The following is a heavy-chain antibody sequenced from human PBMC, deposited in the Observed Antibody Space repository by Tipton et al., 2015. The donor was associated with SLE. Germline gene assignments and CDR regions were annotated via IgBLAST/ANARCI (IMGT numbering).Heavy chain of an antibody. Sequence: TLSLTCTVSGSSITSDSNYWTWIRQPAGKGLVWIGHIYTSGTTNYNPSLKSRVTILMDTSKNQFSLKLTSVTAADTAMYYCASITFWSGYIPFDYWGQGTLVTVSS. CDR2: IYTSGTT. D-gene: IGHD3-3*01. CDR1: GSSITSDSNY. CDR3: ASITFWSGYIPFDY. J-gene: IGHJ4*02. V-gene: IGHV4-61*09.